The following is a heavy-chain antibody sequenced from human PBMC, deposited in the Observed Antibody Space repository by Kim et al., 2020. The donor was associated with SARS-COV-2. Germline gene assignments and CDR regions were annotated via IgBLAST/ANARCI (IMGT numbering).Heavy chain of an antibody. Sequence: GGSLRLSCAASGFTFSSYGMHWVRQAPGKGLEWVAVISYDGSNKYYADSVKGRFTISRDNSKNTLYLQMNSLRAEDTAVYYCAKRGDILTGSDYWGQGTL. CDR1: GFTFSSYG. V-gene: IGHV3-30*18. J-gene: IGHJ4*02. D-gene: IGHD3-9*01. CDR3: AKRGDILTGSDY. CDR2: ISYDGSNK.